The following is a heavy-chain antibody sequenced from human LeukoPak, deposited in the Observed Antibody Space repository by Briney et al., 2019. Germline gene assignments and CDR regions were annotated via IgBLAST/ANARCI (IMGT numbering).Heavy chain of an antibody. D-gene: IGHD2-15*01. J-gene: IGHJ4*02. Sequence: GSLRLSCAASGFTFSSHWMNWVRQAPGKGLEWVSYISSSSSSKSYADSVKGRFTISRDNAKNSLYLQMNSLRDEDTAVYYCARGAVVVVAASLFDYWGQGTLVTVSS. CDR3: ARGAVVVVAASLFDY. CDR1: GFTFSSHW. CDR2: ISSSSSSK. V-gene: IGHV3-48*02.